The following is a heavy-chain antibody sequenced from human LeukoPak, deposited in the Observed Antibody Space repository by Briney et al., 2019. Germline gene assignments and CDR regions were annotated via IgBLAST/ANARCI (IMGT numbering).Heavy chain of an antibody. D-gene: IGHD2-2*01. CDR2: IYYSGST. CDR1: GGSINSGDYY. J-gene: IGHJ6*02. Sequence: SETLSLTCTVSGGSINSGDYYWSWIRQPPGKGLEWIGYIYYSGSTYYNPSLKSRVTISVDTSKNQFSLKLSSVTAADTAVYYCARARYCSSTSRHGGYYYGMDVWGQGTTVTVSS. V-gene: IGHV4-30-4*01. CDR3: ARARYCSSTSRHGGYYYGMDV.